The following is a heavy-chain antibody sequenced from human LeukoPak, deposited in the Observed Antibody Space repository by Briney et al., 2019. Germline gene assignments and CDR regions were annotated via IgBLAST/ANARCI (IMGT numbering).Heavy chain of an antibody. CDR2: IYYSGST. CDR3: ARVGSPMVRGVSWWFDP. J-gene: IGHJ5*02. V-gene: IGHV4-61*01. CDR1: GGSVSSGSYY. D-gene: IGHD3-10*01. Sequence: SETLSLTCTVSGGSVSSGSYYWSWIRQPPGKGLEWIGYIYYSGSTNYNPSLKSRVTVSVDTSKNQFSLKLSSVTAADTAVYYCARVGSPMVRGVSWWFDPWGQGTPVTVSS.